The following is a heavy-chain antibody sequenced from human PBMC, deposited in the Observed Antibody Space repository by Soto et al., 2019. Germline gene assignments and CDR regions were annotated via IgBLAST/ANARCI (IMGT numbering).Heavy chain of an antibody. CDR2: IYHTGST. CDR1: GGSISNSNW. D-gene: IGHD1-26*01. CDR3: AHRPIVGAAI. J-gene: IGHJ4*02. Sequence: QVQLQESGPGLVKPSGTLSLTCGVFGGSISNSNWWTWVRQPPGKGLEWIGEIYHTGSTNYNSSLMSRVTISLDKPNTQLSLKLSSVTAADTAVYNCAHRPIVGAAIWGQGTLVTVSS. V-gene: IGHV4-4*02.